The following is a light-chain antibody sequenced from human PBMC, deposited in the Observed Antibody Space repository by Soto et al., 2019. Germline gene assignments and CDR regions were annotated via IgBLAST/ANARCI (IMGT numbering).Light chain of an antibody. J-gene: IGKJ1*01. V-gene: IGKV1-5*01. CDR1: QSISSS. Sequence: DIQMTQSPSTLSASVGDRVTITCWASQSISSSLAWYQQKPGKAPEIMISDASSLESGVPSRFSGSGSGAEFTLTISSLQPDDFATYYCQHYNSYSEAFGQGTKVDIK. CDR3: QHYNSYSEA. CDR2: DAS.